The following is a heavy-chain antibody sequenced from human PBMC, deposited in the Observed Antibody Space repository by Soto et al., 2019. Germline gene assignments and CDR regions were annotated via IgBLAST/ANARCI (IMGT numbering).Heavy chain of an antibody. CDR2: ISPSGGST. V-gene: IGHV1-46*01. CDR1: GYTFTSYY. Sequence: ASVKVSCKASGYTFTSYYMHWVRQAPGQGLEWMGIISPSGGSTSYAQKFQGRVTMTRDTSTSTVCMELSSLRSEDTAVYYCARVSRVSTLDYWGQGTLVTVSS. CDR3: ARVSRVSTLDY. J-gene: IGHJ4*02. D-gene: IGHD3-3*02.